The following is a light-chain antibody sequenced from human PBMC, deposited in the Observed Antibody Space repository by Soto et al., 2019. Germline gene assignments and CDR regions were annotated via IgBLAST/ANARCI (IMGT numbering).Light chain of an antibody. CDR1: QSVTSNY. J-gene: IGKJ1*01. CDR3: QQYAGAPWT. Sequence: EIVLTQSPGTLSVSPGERAALSCKASQSVTSNYLAWYRQRPGQAPRLLIYAANRRATGSPDRLTGSGSGTDFNLTISSLEPEDSALYYCQQYAGAPWTFGQGTRVEIK. CDR2: AAN. V-gene: IGKV3-20*01.